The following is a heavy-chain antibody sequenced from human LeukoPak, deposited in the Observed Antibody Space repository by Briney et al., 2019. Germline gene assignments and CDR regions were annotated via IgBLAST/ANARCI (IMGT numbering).Heavy chain of an antibody. V-gene: IGHV1-69*04. D-gene: IGHD3-16*02. J-gene: IGHJ4*02. CDR3: ASRGITFGGVIVPLGY. CDR2: IIPILGIA. CDR1: GGTFSSYA. Sequence: SVKVSCKASGGTFSSYAISWVRQAPGQGLGWMGRIIPILGIANYAQKFQGRVTITADKSASTAYMELSSLRSEDTAVYYCASRGITFGGVIVPLGYWGQGTPVTVSS.